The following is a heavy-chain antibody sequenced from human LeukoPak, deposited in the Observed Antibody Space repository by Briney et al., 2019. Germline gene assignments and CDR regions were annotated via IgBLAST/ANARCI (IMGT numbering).Heavy chain of an antibody. J-gene: IGHJ4*02. Sequence: ASVKVSCKASGYTFTSYDINWVRQATGQGLEWMGWMNPDSGHTGYAQKFQGGVTITRDTSISTAYMELSSLRSEDTAVYYCTRETSSRYFDYWGQGTLVTVSS. V-gene: IGHV1-8*03. CDR3: TRETSSRYFDY. CDR2: MNPDSGHT. CDR1: GYTFTSYD.